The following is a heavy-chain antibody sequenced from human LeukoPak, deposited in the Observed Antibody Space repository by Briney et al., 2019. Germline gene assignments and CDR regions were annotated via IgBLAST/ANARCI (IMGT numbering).Heavy chain of an antibody. V-gene: IGHV4-59*08. CDR1: GDSISLYY. CDR3: ARHSGSSPHYFDY. Sequence: SETLSLTCTVSGDSISLYYWSWIRQPPGKGLEWIGFIYYSGSTHYKSSLKSRDTISVDTSRNQFSLRLSSVTVADTAVYYCARHSGSSPHYFDYWGQGTLVTVSS. J-gene: IGHJ4*02. CDR2: IYYSGST. D-gene: IGHD1-26*01.